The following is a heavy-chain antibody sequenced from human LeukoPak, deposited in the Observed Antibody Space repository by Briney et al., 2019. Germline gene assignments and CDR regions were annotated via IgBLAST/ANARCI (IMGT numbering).Heavy chain of an antibody. V-gene: IGHV3-7*01. CDR3: ATQSAPRFLEWLLYPN. D-gene: IGHD3-3*01. CDR2: IKQDGSEK. CDR1: GFTFSSYW. J-gene: IGHJ4*02. Sequence: GGSLRLSCAASGFTFSSYWMSWVRQAPGKGLEWVANIKQDGSEKYYVDSVKGRFTISRDNAKNSLYLQMNSLRAEDRAVYYCATQSAPRFLEWLLYPNWGQGTLVTVSS.